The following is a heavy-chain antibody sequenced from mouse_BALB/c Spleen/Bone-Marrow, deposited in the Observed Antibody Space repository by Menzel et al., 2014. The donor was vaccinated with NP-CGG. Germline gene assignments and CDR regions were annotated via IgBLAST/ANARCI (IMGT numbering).Heavy chain of an antibody. V-gene: IGHV2-9*02. CDR3: ARALDSSGYGFAY. CDR2: IWAGGST. CDR1: GFSLTSYG. J-gene: IGHJ3*01. Sequence: QVQLQQPGPGLVAPSQSLSITCTVSGFSLTSYGVHWVRQPPGKGLEWLGVIWAGGSTNYNSALMSRLSISKDNSKSQVFLKMNSLQTDDTAMYYCARALDSSGYGFAYWGQGTLVTVSA. D-gene: IGHD3-2*01.